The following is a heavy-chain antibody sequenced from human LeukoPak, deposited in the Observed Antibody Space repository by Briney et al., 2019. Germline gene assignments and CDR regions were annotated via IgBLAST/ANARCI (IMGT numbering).Heavy chain of an antibody. CDR3: ARIGPILGAAWVDY. CDR2: IFYAGST. V-gene: IGHV4-28*01. CDR1: GYSISSNHW. Sequence: SDALSLTCAVSGYSISSNHWWGWIRQPPGKGLEWIGYIFYAGSTYYNPSLKSRVTMSVDTSKNQFSLRLSSVTAVDTAVYYCARIGPILGAAWVDYWGQGTLVSVSS. J-gene: IGHJ4*02. D-gene: IGHD3-3*02.